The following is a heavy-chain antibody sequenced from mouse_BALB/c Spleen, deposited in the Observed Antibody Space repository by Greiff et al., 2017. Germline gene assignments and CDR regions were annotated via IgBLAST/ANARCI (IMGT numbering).Heavy chain of an antibody. V-gene: IGHV1-7*01. J-gene: IGHJ3*01. CDR1: GYTFTSYW. CDR3: ARWGTGFAY. Sequence: QVQLQQSGAELAKPGASVKMSCKASGYTFTSYWMHWVKQRPGQGLEWIGYINPSTGYTEYNQKFKDKATLTADKSSSTAYMQLSSLTSEDSAVYYCARWGTGFAYWGQGTLVTVSA. CDR2: INPSTGYT.